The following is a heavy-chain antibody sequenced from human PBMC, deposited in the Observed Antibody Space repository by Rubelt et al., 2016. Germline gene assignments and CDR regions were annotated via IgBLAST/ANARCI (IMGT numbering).Heavy chain of an antibody. J-gene: IGHJ4*02. Sequence: DVQLEESGGGLVQPGGSLRLSCAASGFTFSSYSMNWVRQAPGKGLEWVSYISSSSSTIYYADSVKGRFTISRDNSKNTRYLEMNSLRAEDTALYYCAKDLMLAAAPPSDYWGQGTLVTVSS. V-gene: IGHV3-48*01. CDR1: GFTFSSYS. D-gene: IGHD6-13*01. CDR2: ISSSSSTI. CDR3: AKDLMLAAAPPSDY.